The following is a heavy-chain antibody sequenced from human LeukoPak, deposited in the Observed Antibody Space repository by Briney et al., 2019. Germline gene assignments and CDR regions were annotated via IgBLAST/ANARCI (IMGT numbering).Heavy chain of an antibody. CDR2: FDPEDGET. J-gene: IGHJ4*02. D-gene: IGHD6-19*01. V-gene: IGHV1-24*01. CDR3: ATDSSGWYRFDY. CDR1: GYTLTELS. Sequence: ASVKVSRKVSGYTLTELSMHWVRQAPGKGLEWMGGFDPEDGETIYAQKFQGRVTMTEDTSTDTAYMELSSLRSEDTAVYYCATDSSGWYRFDYWGQGTLVTVSS.